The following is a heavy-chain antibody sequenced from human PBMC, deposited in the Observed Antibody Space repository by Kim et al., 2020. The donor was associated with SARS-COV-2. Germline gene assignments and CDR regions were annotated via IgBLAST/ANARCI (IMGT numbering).Heavy chain of an antibody. CDR3: ARGLGDGYNAYYYYYYGMDV. CDR1: GGSISSGGYY. V-gene: IGHV4-31*03. CDR2: IYYSGST. J-gene: IGHJ6*02. D-gene: IGHD5-12*01. Sequence: SETLSLTCTVSGGSISSGGYYWSWIRQHPGKGLEWIGYIYYSGSTYYNPSLKSRVTISVDTSKNQFSLKLSSVTAADTAVYYCARGLGDGYNAYYYYYYGMDVWGQGTTVTVSS.